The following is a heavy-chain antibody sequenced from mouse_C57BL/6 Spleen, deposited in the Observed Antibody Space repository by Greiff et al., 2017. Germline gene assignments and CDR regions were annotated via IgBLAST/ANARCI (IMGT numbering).Heavy chain of an antibody. Sequence: VQLQQPGAELVRPGSSVKLSCKASGYTFTSYWMHWVKQRPIQGLEWIGNIDPSDSETHYNQKFKDKATLTVDKSSSTAYMQLSSLTSEDSAVYYCARHYSNIFFDYWGQGTTLTVSS. CDR1: GYTFTSYW. CDR3: ARHYSNIFFDY. J-gene: IGHJ2*01. CDR2: IDPSDSET. V-gene: IGHV1-52*01. D-gene: IGHD2-5*01.